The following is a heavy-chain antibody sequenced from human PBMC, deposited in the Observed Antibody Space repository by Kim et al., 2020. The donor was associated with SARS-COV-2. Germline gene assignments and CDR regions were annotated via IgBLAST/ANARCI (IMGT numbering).Heavy chain of an antibody. D-gene: IGHD3-3*01. V-gene: IGHV3-72*01. CDR3: VRVRSGYFSLDY. Sequence: EYAASVKGRFTISRDDSRNLLYLQMNALKTEDTAVYYCVRVRSGYFSLDYWGRGTLVTVSS. J-gene: IGHJ4*02.